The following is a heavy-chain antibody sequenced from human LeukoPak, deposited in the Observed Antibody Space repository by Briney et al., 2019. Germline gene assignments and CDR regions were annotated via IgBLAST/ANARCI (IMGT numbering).Heavy chain of an antibody. D-gene: IGHD1-1*01. J-gene: IGHJ4*02. CDR2: IYPGDSDT. CDR1: GYSFTSYW. CDR3: ARLLPPGTDIPYYFDY. V-gene: IGHV5-51*01. Sequence: GESLKISCKGSGYSFTSYWIGWVRQMPGKGLEWMGIIYPGDSDTRYSPSFQGQVTISADKSISTAYLQWSSLKASDTAMYYCARLLPPGTDIPYYFDYWGQGTLVTVSS.